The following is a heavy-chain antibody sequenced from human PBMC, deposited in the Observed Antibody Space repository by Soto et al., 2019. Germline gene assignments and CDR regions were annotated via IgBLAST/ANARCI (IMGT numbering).Heavy chain of an antibody. CDR3: ARALGIQQLVQEYGMDV. V-gene: IGHV3-66*01. CDR1: GFTVSSNY. Sequence: GGSLRLSCAASGFTVSSNYMSWVRQAPGKGLEWVSVIYSGGSTYYADSVKGRFTISRDNSKNTLYLQMNSLRAEDTAVYYCARALGIQQLVQEYGMDVWGQGTTVTVSS. D-gene: IGHD6-13*01. CDR2: IYSGGST. J-gene: IGHJ6*02.